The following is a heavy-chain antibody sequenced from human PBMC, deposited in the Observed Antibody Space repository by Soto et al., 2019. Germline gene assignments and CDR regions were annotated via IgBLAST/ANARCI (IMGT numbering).Heavy chain of an antibody. V-gene: IGHV5-10-1*01. D-gene: IGHD2-8*01. J-gene: IGHJ6*02. CDR2: IDPSDSYT. CDR1: GYSFTSYW. Sequence: GESLKISCKGSGYSFTSYWISWVRQMPGKGLEWMGRIDPSDSYTNYSPSFQGHVTISADKSISTAYLQWSSLNVPDTGMYYCASMVGGYCTNVVCSNYYCMDVWGQGTTVTVSS. CDR3: ASMVGGYCTNVVCSNYYCMDV.